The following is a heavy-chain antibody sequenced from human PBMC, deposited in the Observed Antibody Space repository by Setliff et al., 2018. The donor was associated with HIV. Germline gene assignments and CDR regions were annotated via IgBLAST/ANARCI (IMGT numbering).Heavy chain of an antibody. CDR1: GGSITTSTFY. V-gene: IGHV4-39*01. CDR2: IYYSGST. CDR3: ARQFWMHTTLYFDS. J-gene: IGHJ4*02. D-gene: IGHD1-1*01. Sequence: LSLTCTVPGGSITTSTFYWGWIRQPPGKGLEWIGSIYYSGSTYYNPPLKSRLTITQHTSKNHFSLSLSSVTAADTAVYYCARQFWMHTTLYFDSLGPGTLVTVSS.